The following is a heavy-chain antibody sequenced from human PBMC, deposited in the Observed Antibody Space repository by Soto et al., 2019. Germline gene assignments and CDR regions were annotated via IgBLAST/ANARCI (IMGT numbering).Heavy chain of an antibody. CDR1: GFTFSSYG. Sequence: GGSLRLSCAASGFTFSSYGMHWVRQAPGKGLEWVAVIRYDGSNKYYADSVKGRFTISRDNSKNTLYLQMNSLRAEDTAVYYCARRIAVADHYGAAYYYYGMDVWGQGTTVTVSS. V-gene: IGHV3-33*01. J-gene: IGHJ6*02. CDR3: ARRIAVADHYGAAYYYYGMDV. D-gene: IGHD6-19*01. CDR2: IRYDGSNK.